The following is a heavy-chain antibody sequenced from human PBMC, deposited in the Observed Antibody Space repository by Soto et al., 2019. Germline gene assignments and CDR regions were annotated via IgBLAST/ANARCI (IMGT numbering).Heavy chain of an antibody. J-gene: IGHJ6*02. Sequence: PSETLSLTCAVYGGSGGSFSGYYWSWIRQPPGKGLEWIGEINHSGSTNYNPSLKSRVTISVDTSKNQFSLKLSSVTAADPAVYFFARHICDGSGYYHYYYGMDVWGQGTTVTVSS. D-gene: IGHD3-22*01. CDR1: GGSGGSFSGYY. CDR2: INHSGST. V-gene: IGHV4-34*01. CDR3: ARHICDGSGYYHYYYGMDV.